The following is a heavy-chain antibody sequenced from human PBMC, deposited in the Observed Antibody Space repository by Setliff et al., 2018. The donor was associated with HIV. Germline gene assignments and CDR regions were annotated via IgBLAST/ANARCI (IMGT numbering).Heavy chain of an antibody. Sequence: PGGSLRLSCAASGLTFSSYWMSWVRQAPGKGLEWMANIKEDGSEKYYVDSVKGRFTISRDNAKNSLYLQMNSLRAEDTAAYYCAKDNNYYDSSSYMYYFDYWGQGTLVTVSS. D-gene: IGHD3-22*01. CDR3: AKDNNYYDSSSYMYYFDY. CDR1: GLTFSSYW. J-gene: IGHJ4*02. CDR2: IKEDGSEK. V-gene: IGHV3-7*01.